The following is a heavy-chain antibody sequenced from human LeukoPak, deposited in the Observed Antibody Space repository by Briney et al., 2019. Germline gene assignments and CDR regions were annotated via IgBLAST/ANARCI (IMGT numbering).Heavy chain of an antibody. V-gene: IGHV3-74*01. Sequence: GGSLRLSCAASGFTLKSYWMHWVRQAPGKGLVWVSRIDNDGSSANYADSVKGRFTVSRDNAKNTLYLQMNSLGAEDTAVYYCARDDKLKFDYWGQGTLVTVSS. CDR1: GFTLKSYW. J-gene: IGHJ4*02. CDR3: ARDDKLKFDY. CDR2: IDNDGSSA.